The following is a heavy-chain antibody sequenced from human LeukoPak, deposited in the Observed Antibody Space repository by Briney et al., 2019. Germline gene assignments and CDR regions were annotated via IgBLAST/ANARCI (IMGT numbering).Heavy chain of an antibody. D-gene: IGHD2-2*01. V-gene: IGHV4-34*01. CDR3: ARGPSCSSTSCYQAFDY. J-gene: IGHJ4*02. Sequence: SETLSLTCAVYGGSFSGYYWSWIRQPPGKGLEWIGEINHSGSTNYNPSLKSRVTISVDTSKNQFSLKLSSVTAADTAVYYCARGPSCSSTSCYQAFDYWGQGTLVTVSS. CDR2: INHSGST. CDR1: GGSFSGYY.